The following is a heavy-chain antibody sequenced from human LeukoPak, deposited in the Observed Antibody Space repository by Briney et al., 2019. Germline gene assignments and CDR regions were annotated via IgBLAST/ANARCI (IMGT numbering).Heavy chain of an antibody. CDR1: GDSVSSDSAA. J-gene: IGHJ4*02. CDR2: TYHRSTWYD. Sequence: SQTLSLTCAISGDSVSSDSAAWNWIRQSPSRGLEWLGRTYHRSTWYDDYVVSVRSRLTITPDISKNQVSLQLNSVTPEDTAVYYCTREVAGTGGFDYWGQGITVTVSS. CDR3: TREVAGTGGFDY. D-gene: IGHD6-13*01. V-gene: IGHV6-1*01.